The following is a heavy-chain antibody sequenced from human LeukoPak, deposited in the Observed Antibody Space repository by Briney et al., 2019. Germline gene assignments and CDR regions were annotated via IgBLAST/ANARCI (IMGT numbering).Heavy chain of an antibody. V-gene: IGHV4-30-2*01. J-gene: IGHJ4*02. CDR3: ARLKEATATTLDY. CDR1: GGSISSGGYY. D-gene: IGHD1-26*01. CDR2: IYHSGST. Sequence: SETLSLTCTVSGGSISSGGYYWSWIRQPPGKGLEWIGYIYHSGSTYYNPSLKSRVTISVDTSKNQFSLKLSSVTAADTAVYYCARLKEATATTLDYWGQGTLVTVSS.